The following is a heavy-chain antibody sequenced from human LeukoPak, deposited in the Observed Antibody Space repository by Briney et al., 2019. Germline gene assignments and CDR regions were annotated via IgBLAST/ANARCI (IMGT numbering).Heavy chain of an antibody. CDR3: AKVKMATILAQFDY. V-gene: IGHV3-23*01. CDR1: GFSVTTYA. D-gene: IGHD5-24*01. Sequence: GGSLTLSCAASGFSVTTYAMGWVRQAPGKGLEWVSVISDRGDSTHYADSVKGRFTISRDNSKNTLYLQMNSLRAEDTAVYYCAKVKMATILAQFDYWGQGTLVTVSS. CDR2: ISDRGDST. J-gene: IGHJ4*02.